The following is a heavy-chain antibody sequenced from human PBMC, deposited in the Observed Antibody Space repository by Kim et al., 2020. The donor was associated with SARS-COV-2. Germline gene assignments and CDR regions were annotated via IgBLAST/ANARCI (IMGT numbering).Heavy chain of an antibody. D-gene: IGHD4-17*01. CDR3: ARDGRKYVDYEGWFDP. J-gene: IGHJ5*02. CDR2: INAGNGNT. CDR1: GYTFTSYA. Sequence: ASVKDSCKASGYTFTSYAMHWVRQAPGQRLEWMGWINAGNGNTKYSQKFQGRVTITRDTSASTAYMQLSSLRSEDTTVYYCARDGRKYVDYEGWFDPWGQ. V-gene: IGHV1-3*01.